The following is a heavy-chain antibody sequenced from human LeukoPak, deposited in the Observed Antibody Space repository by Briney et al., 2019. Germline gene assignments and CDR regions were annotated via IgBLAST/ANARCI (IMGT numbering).Heavy chain of an antibody. J-gene: IGHJ4*02. CDR1: GGSISSGSYY. CDR2: IYTSGST. Sequence: PSETLSLTCSVSGGSISSGSYYWSWIRQPAGKGLEWIGRIYTSGSTNYNPSLKSRVTMSFDASNNQFSPRLSSVTAADTAVYYCARVTTGGYYNYWGQGTLVTVSS. V-gene: IGHV4-61*02. CDR3: ARVTTGGYYNY. D-gene: IGHD3-22*01.